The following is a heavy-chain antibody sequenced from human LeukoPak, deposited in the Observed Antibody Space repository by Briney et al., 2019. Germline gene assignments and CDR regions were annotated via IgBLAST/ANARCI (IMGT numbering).Heavy chain of an antibody. D-gene: IGHD4/OR15-4a*01. CDR1: GFTFNSFG. V-gene: IGHV3-30*02. CDR3: ARSPPDYGFLDS. J-gene: IGHJ4*02. CDR2: ILYDESTR. Sequence: GGSLRLSCAASGFTFNSFGMHWVRQAPGKGLQWVAFILYDESTRYLADSVEGRFTISRDNSRNTLFLQVDSIRDEDTALYYCARSPPDYGFLDSWGQGTLVTVSS.